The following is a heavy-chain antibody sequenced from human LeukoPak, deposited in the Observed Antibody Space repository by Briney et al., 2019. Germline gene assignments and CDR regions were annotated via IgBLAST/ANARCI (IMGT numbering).Heavy chain of an antibody. CDR3: ARDLRDFIKTDSSPWSGMDV. Sequence: GASVKVSCKASGYTFTSYYMRWVRQAPGQGLEWMGIINPSGGSTSYAQKFQGRVTMTRDTSTSTVYMELSSLRSEDTAVYYCARDLRDFIKTDSSPWSGMDVWGQGTTVTVSS. J-gene: IGHJ6*02. D-gene: IGHD3-22*01. CDR2: INPSGGST. V-gene: IGHV1-46*01. CDR1: GYTFTSYY.